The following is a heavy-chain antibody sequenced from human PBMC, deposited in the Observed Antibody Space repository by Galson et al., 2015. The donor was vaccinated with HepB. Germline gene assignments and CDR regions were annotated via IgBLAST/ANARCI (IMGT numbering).Heavy chain of an antibody. CDR2: VSYDGGTK. D-gene: IGHD6-13*01. J-gene: IGHJ4*02. CDR1: GVTLSNYG. CDR3: AREGDTYRSGRYGS. V-gene: IGHV3-30*03. Sequence: SLRVSCAASGVTLSNYGMHWVRQAPGKGLEWVAVVSYDGGTKYYADSVKGRFTISKDKSRNTVYLQMDTLRPEDTAVYFCAREGDTYRSGRYGSWGQGTLVTVSS.